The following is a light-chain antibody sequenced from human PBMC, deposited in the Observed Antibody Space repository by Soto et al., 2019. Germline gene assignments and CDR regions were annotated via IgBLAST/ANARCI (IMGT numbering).Light chain of an antibody. CDR3: QQYDSPPPT. CDR1: RSFSSSH. CDR2: ATS. Sequence: EIVMTQSPGTLSLSPGERATLSCRASRSFSSSHLAWYQQKPGQTPRLLIYATSSSATGSPDRFSGSGSGTDFTLTISRLEAEDFAVYYCQQYDSPPPTFGQGTKLEIK. J-gene: IGKJ2*01. V-gene: IGKV3-20*01.